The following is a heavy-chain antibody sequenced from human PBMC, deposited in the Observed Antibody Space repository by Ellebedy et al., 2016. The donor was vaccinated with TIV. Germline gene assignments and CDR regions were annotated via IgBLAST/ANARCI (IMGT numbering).Heavy chain of an antibody. Sequence: SETLSLTCTVSGYSISSGYYWGWIRQPPGKGLEWIGSIYHSGSTYYNPSLKSRVTISVDTSKNQFSLKLSSVTAADTAVYYCARDTGSGSYYNAYGMDVWGQGTTVTVSS. CDR3: ARDTGSGSYYNAYGMDV. CDR1: GYSISSGYY. D-gene: IGHD3-10*01. V-gene: IGHV4-38-2*02. J-gene: IGHJ6*02. CDR2: IYHSGST.